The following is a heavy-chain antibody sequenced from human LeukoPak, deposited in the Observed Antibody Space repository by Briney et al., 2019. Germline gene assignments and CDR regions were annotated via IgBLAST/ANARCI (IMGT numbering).Heavy chain of an antibody. Sequence: SQTLSLTCTVSGGSISSGSYYRSWIRQPAGKGLEWIGRIYTSGSTNYNPSLKSRVTISVDASKNQFSLKLSSVTAAGTAVYYCARGANWFDPWGQGTLVTVSS. V-gene: IGHV4-61*02. CDR1: GGSISSGSYY. CDR3: ARGANWFDP. CDR2: IYTSGST. D-gene: IGHD4/OR15-4a*01. J-gene: IGHJ5*02.